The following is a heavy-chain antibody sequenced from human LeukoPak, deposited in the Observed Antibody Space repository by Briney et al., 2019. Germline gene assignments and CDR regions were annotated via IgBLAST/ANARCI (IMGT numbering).Heavy chain of an antibody. V-gene: IGHV3-23*01. J-gene: IGHJ4*02. Sequence: GGSLRLSCAASGFTFRKNAMSWVRQAPGKGLEWVSAFGGTDGRTYYADSVKGRFTISRDNSKNTLYLQMNSLRADDTAVYYCAKDVLNWEFDYWGQGTLVTVSS. CDR1: GFTFRKNA. CDR2: FGGTDGRT. D-gene: IGHD7-27*01. CDR3: AKDVLNWEFDY.